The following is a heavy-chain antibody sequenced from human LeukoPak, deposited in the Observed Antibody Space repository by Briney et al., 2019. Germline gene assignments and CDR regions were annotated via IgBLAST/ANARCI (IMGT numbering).Heavy chain of an antibody. CDR1: GFIFSKQW. CDR2: INTDGTDT. J-gene: IGHJ5*02. CDR3: AKSNWFDP. V-gene: IGHV3-74*01. Sequence: GGSLRLSCGASGFIFSKQWMNWVRQAPGKRLVWVARINTDGTDTSYADSVKGRFTISRDNAKGTMYLQMNSLRPEDTAVYYCAKSNWFDPWGQGPLVTVSS.